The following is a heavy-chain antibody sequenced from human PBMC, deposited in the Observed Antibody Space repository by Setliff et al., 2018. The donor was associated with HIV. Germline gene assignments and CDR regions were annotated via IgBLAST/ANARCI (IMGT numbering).Heavy chain of an antibody. Sequence: SETLSLTCTVSGGSISSYYWSWIRQSAGKGLEWIGHINTSGSTKYNPSLKSRVTISVDTSKNQFSLTLNSVTAEDTAVYYCARDSGMATIGGGVIWGQGTLVTVSS. J-gene: IGHJ4*02. CDR3: ARDSGMATIGGGVI. CDR1: GGSISSYY. V-gene: IGHV4-4*07. CDR2: INTSGST. D-gene: IGHD3-10*01.